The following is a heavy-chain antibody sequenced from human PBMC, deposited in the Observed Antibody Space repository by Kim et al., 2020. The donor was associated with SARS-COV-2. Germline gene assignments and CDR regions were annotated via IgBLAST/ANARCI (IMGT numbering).Heavy chain of an antibody. Sequence: SETLSLTCTVSGGSISSGGYYWSWIRQHPGKGLEWIGYIYYSASTYYNPSLKSLVTISLDTSKNQFSLKLSSVAAADTAVYYCARAPITIIVVVQAFDI. D-gene: IGHD3-22*01. V-gene: IGHV4-31*01. CDR1: GGSISSGGYY. CDR2: IYYSAST. J-gene: IGHJ3*02. CDR3: ARAPITIIVVVQAFDI.